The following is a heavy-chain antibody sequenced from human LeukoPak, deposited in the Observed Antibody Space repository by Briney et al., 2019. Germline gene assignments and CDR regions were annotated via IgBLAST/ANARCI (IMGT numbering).Heavy chain of an antibody. J-gene: IGHJ4*02. V-gene: IGHV3-11*01. Sequence: PGGSLRLSCAASGFTFSDYYMSWNRQAPGKGLEWVSYISSSGGATRYADSVKGRFTISRDNSKNSLYLQMNSLRAEDTAVYYCARAPNYYDSSGYITGFDFWGQGTLVTVSS. CDR3: ARAPNYYDSSGYITGFDF. D-gene: IGHD3-22*01. CDR1: GFTFSDYY. CDR2: ISSSGGAT.